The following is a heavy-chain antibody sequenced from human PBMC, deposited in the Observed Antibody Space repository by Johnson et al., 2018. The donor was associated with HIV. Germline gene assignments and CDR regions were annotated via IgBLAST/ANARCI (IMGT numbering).Heavy chain of an antibody. V-gene: IGHV3-20*04. Sequence: VQLVESGGGVVRPGGSLRLSCAASGFSFDDYDMSWVRQAPGKGLEWVSGIYWTGGRTSYADSVKGRFTISRDNAKNSLYLQMNNVRAEDTALYFCARASEYYDSFGYYRGGGGSEFWGQGTMVTVSS. CDR2: IYWTGGRT. D-gene: IGHD3-22*01. CDR1: GFSFDDYD. J-gene: IGHJ3*01. CDR3: ARASEYYDSFGYYRGGGGSEF.